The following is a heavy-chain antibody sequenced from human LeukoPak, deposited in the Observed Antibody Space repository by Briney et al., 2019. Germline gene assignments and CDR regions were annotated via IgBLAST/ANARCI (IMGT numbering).Heavy chain of an antibody. CDR2: INHSGST. J-gene: IGHJ4*02. V-gene: IGHV4-34*01. CDR1: GGSFSGYY. Sequence: SETLSLTCAVYGGSFSGYYWSWIRQPPGKGLEWIGEINHSGSTNYNPSLKSRVTISVDTSKNQFSLKLSSVTAADTAVYHCAGYYGGYWGQGTLVTVSS. D-gene: IGHD2-21*01. CDR3: AGYYGGY.